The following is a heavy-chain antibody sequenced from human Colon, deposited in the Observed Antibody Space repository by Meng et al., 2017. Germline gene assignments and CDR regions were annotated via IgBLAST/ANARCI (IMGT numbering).Heavy chain of an antibody. CDR3: ARIRPRLGGKTFDP. V-gene: IGHV4-34*01. D-gene: IGHD3-16*01. CDR2: INHSGST. J-gene: IGHJ5*02. Sequence: VQRQQWGAGLLKPSETPSLTCAVYGGSFSGYYWSWIRQPPGKGLEWIGEINHSGSTNYNPSLKSRVTISVDTSKNQFSLKLSSVTAADTAVYYCARIRPRLGGKTFDPWGQGTLVTVSS. CDR1: GGSFSGYY.